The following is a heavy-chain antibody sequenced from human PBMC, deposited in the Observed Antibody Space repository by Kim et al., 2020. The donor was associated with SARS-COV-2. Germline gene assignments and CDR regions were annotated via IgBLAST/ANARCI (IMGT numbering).Heavy chain of an antibody. CDR3: ARIPVDWELLRGWYFDL. V-gene: IGHV3-48*03. Sequence: GGSLRLSCAASGFTFSSYEMNWVRQAPGKGLEWVSYISSSGSTIYYADSVKGRFTISRDNAKNSLYLQMNSLRAEDTAVYYCARIPVDWELLRGWYFDLWGRGTLVTVSS. D-gene: IGHD1-26*01. CDR2: ISSSGSTI. J-gene: IGHJ2*01. CDR1: GFTFSSYE.